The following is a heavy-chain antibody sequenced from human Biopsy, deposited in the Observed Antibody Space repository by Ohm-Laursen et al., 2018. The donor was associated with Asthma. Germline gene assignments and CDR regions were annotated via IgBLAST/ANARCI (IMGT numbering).Heavy chain of an antibody. CDR3: VRAVRNEQWLDPFDY. CDR2: VYWTGST. CDR1: GGSISSFY. V-gene: IGHV4-59*07. Sequence: SDTLSLTCCVYGGSISSFYWSWIRQSPEKGLEWMGYVYWTGSTNYNPSLKSRITMSVDTSKNRMFLELTSVTAADTAIYYCVRAVRNEQWLDPFDYWGQGKPVTVSS. J-gene: IGHJ4*02. D-gene: IGHD6-19*01.